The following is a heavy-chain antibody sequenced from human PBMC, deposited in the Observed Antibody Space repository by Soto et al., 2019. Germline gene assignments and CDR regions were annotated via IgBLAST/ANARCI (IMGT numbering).Heavy chain of an antibody. V-gene: IGHV4-4*02. D-gene: IGHD5-18*01. CDR1: GGSISSSNW. Sequence: SETLSLTCAVSGGSISSSNWWSWVRQPPGKGLEWIGEIYHSGSTNYNPSLKSRVTISVDKSKTQFSLKLSSVTAADTAVYYCASNSYGYIFYDYWGQGTLVPVSS. CDR2: IYHSGST. CDR3: ASNSYGYIFYDY. J-gene: IGHJ4*02.